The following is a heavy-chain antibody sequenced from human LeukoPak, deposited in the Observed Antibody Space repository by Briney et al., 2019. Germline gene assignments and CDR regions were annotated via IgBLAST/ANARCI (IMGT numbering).Heavy chain of an antibody. CDR1: VFTFSSYA. Sequence: GGSLRLSCAASVFTFSSYAMSWVRQAPGKGLEWVSVISGSGGSTYYADSVKGRFTISRDNSKNTLYLQMNSLRAEDTAVYYCVGYDFWSGFYWGQGTLVTVSS. CDR3: VGYDFWSGFY. J-gene: IGHJ4*02. CDR2: ISGSGGST. D-gene: IGHD3-3*01. V-gene: IGHV3-23*01.